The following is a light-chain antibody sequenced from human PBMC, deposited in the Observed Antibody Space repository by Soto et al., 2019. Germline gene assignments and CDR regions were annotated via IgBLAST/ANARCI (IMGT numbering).Light chain of an antibody. CDR2: DAS. CDR1: QSVGSSY. Sequence: EIVLTQSPGTLSLSPGEGATLSCRASQSVGSSYLAWYQQKPGQAPRLLIYDASIRATGIPDRFSGSGSGTVFILTISRLEPEDFAVYYCQQYSGSPRTFGQGTKVEMK. CDR3: QQYSGSPRT. V-gene: IGKV3-20*01. J-gene: IGKJ1*01.